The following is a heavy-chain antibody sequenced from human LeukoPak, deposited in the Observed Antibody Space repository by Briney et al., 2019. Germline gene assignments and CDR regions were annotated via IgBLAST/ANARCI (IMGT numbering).Heavy chain of an antibody. V-gene: IGHV3-21*04. J-gene: IGHJ5*02. CDR1: GFTFTSYT. D-gene: IGHD6-13*01. Sequence: GGSLRLSCAASGFTFTSYTLNWVRQAPGQGLEWVSSVSSSGSSIYYADSVKGRFTISRDNAKNSLYLQMTSLRADDTAIYYCAKDSDELIAAAYNWFDPWGQGTLVTVSS. CDR2: VSSSGSSI. CDR3: AKDSDELIAAAYNWFDP.